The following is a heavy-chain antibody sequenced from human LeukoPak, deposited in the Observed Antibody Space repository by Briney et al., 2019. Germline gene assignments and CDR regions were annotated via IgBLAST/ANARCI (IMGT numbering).Heavy chain of an antibody. CDR3: ARAGVVRCSGGSCSPSDAFDI. Sequence: ASVKVSCKASGYTFTSYYMHWVRQAPGQGLEWMGIINPSGGSTSYAQKFQGRVTMTRDMSTSTVYMELSSLRSEDTAVYYCARAGVVRCSGGSCSPSDAFDIWGQGTMVTVSS. D-gene: IGHD2-15*01. CDR1: GYTFTSYY. V-gene: IGHV1-46*01. J-gene: IGHJ3*02. CDR2: INPSGGST.